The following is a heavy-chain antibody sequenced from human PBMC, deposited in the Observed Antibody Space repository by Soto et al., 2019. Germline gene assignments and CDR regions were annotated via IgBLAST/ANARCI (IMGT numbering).Heavy chain of an antibody. D-gene: IGHD2-15*01. V-gene: IGHV1-3*01. CDR1: GYTFTRYG. CDR2: INAGSGDT. CDR3: ARDNCSSGTCYFNAFDF. J-gene: IGHJ3*01. Sequence: ASVKVSCKASGYTFTRYGIHWVRQAPGQRLEWMGWINAGSGDTKYSQKFQGRVTMTRGTSATTAYMELSSLRSEDTAVYFCARDNCSSGTCYFNAFDFWGQGTMVTVSS.